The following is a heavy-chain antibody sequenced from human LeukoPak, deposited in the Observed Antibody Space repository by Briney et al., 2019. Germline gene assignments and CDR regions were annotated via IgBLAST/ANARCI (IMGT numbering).Heavy chain of an antibody. D-gene: IGHD3-3*01. Sequence: GGSLRLSCAASGFTVSSNYMSWVRQAPGKGLEWVSVIYSGGSTYYADSVKGRFTITRDNSKNSLYLQMNSLRAEDTAVYYCARDGRTIFGVVNYWGQGTLVTVSS. CDR3: ARDGRTIFGVVNY. CDR2: IYSGGST. V-gene: IGHV3-53*01. CDR1: GFTVSSNY. J-gene: IGHJ4*02.